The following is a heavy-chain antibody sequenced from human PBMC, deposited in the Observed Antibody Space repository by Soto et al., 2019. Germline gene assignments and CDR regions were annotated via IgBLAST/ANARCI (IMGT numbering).Heavy chain of an antibody. CDR1: GFTFSGSA. V-gene: IGHV3-73*01. D-gene: IGHD3-22*01. Sequence: GGSLRLSCAASGFTFSGSAMHWVRQASGKGLEWVGHIRSKVNNYATAYAASVKGRFTISRDNSKNTLYLQMNSLRAEDTAVYYCARHTKWLSTYYFDYWGQGTLVTVSS. J-gene: IGHJ4*02. CDR2: IRSKVNNYAT. CDR3: ARHTKWLSTYYFDY.